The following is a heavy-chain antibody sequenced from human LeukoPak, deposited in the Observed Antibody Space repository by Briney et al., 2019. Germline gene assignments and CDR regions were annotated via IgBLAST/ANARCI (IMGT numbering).Heavy chain of an antibody. V-gene: IGHV4-34*01. CDR3: ASGGLYYWFDP. Sequence: SSETLSLTCVVYGGSFSTYYRSWIRQPPGKGLEWIGEISHSGSTNYDPSLKSRVTISLDTSKNQFSLKLSSVTAADTAVYYCASGGLYYWFDPWGQGTLVTVSS. CDR1: GGSFSTYY. D-gene: IGHD2-21*01. J-gene: IGHJ5*02. CDR2: ISHSGST.